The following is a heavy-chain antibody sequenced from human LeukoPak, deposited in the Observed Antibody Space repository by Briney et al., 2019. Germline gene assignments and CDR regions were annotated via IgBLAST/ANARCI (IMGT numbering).Heavy chain of an antibody. J-gene: IGHJ4*02. CDR2: IYYSGTT. D-gene: IGHD6-19*01. CDR3: AREFSGCDY. CDR1: GGSISTGGYY. Sequence: SETLSLTCAVSGGSISTGGYYWGWIRQPPGKGLEWIANIYYSGTTYDTPSLKSRVTISLDTSKNQFSLKLSSVTAADTAVYYCAREFSGCDYWGQGTLVTVSS. V-gene: IGHV4-39*07.